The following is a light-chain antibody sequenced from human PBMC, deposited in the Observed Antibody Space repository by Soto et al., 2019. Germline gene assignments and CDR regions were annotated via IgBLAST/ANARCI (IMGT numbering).Light chain of an antibody. CDR3: AAWDDSLSGVV. J-gene: IGLJ2*01. V-gene: IGLV1-47*02. CDR1: SSNIGSNY. Sequence: QSVLTQPPSASGTPGQRVTISCSGSSSNIGSNYVYWYQQLPGTAPKLLIYSNNQRPSGVPDRFSGSKSGTSASLAISGLRSEDEADYYCAAWDDSLSGVVFGGGPSSPS. CDR2: SNN.